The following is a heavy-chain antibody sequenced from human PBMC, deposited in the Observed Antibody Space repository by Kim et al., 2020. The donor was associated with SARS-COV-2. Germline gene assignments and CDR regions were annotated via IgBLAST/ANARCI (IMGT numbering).Heavy chain of an antibody. V-gene: IGHV4-4*02. CDR2: VYHSGST. CDR1: GDSITSTNW. J-gene: IGHJ4*02. CDR3: ARDPRQVRPFSYFNH. D-gene: IGHD1-1*01. Sequence: SGTLSLTCVVSGDSITSTNWWTWVRQPPGRGLEWIGEVYHSGSTNYNPSLKNRVTISVDKPNNHFALQLTSVTAADTAVYYCARDPRQVRPFSYFNHWGQGALVTVSS.